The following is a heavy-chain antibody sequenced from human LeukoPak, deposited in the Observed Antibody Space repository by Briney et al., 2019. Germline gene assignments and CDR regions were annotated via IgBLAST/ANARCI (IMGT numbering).Heavy chain of an antibody. CDR2: IYYSGSI. CDR3: ASYRSPGGRAYYYYYMDV. V-gene: IGHV4-59*01. Sequence: PSETLSLTCTVSGGSISSYYWSWIRQPPGKGLEWIGYIYYSGSINYNPSLKSRVTISVDTSKNQFSLKLSSVTAADTAVYYCASYRSPGGRAYYYYYMDVWGKGTTVTVSS. J-gene: IGHJ6*03. D-gene: IGHD3-16*01. CDR1: GGSISSYY.